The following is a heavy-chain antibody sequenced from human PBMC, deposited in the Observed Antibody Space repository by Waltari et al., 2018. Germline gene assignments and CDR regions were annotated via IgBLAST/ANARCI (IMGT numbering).Heavy chain of an antibody. V-gene: IGHV4-34*01. CDR3: ARGLSSITIFGVVILNWFDP. CDR2: INHSGST. J-gene: IGHJ5*02. Sequence: QVQLQQWGAGLLKPSETLSLTCAVYGGSFSGSYWRWIRQPPGQGPEWIGEINHSGSTNYNPSLKSRVTISVDTSKNQFSLKLSSVTAADTAVYYCARGLSSITIFGVVILNWFDPWGQGTLVTVSS. D-gene: IGHD3-3*01. CDR1: GGSFSGSY.